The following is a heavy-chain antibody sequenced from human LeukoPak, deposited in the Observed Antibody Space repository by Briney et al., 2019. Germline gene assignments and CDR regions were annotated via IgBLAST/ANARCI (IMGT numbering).Heavy chain of an antibody. V-gene: IGHV3-30*18. Sequence: GGSLRLSCAASGFTLSNYAMHWVRQAPGKGLEWVTVISTDGKDKKYADSVKGRFAISRDNSKNTLDLQMNSLRGEDTAVYYCAKAHLLDWLLPFDYWGQGTLVTVSS. CDR1: GFTLSNYA. D-gene: IGHD3/OR15-3a*01. CDR3: AKAHLLDWLLPFDY. J-gene: IGHJ4*02. CDR2: ISTDGKDK.